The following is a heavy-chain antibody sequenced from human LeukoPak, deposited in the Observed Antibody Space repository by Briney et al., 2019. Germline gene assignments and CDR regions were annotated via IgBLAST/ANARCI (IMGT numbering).Heavy chain of an antibody. D-gene: IGHD6-19*01. CDR1: GYTFTAYY. CDR2: INPNSGGT. J-gene: IGHJ4*02. Sequence: ASVKVSCKASGYTFTAYYIHWVRQAPGQGLEWMGWINPNSGGTNYAQKFQGRVTMTRDTSISTAYMELSRLRSDDTAVYYCARDPPKVQVAGTNDYWGQGTLVTVSS. V-gene: IGHV1-2*02. CDR3: ARDPPKVQVAGTNDY.